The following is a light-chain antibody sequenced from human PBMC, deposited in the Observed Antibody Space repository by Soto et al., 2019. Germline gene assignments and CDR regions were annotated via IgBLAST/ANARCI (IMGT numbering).Light chain of an antibody. J-gene: IGLJ3*02. CDR1: NIGSKN. CDR2: RDS. Sequence: SYELTQPLSVSVALGQTARITCGGNNIGSKNVHWYQQKPGQAPVLAIYRDSNRPSGIPDGFSVSNSGNTATLTISRAQAGDEADYYCQVWDSSTARVFGGGTKLTVL. V-gene: IGLV3-9*01. CDR3: QVWDSSTARV.